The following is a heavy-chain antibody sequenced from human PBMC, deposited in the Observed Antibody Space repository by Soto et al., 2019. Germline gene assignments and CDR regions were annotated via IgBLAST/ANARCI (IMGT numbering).Heavy chain of an antibody. V-gene: IGHV3-33*01. CDR2: IWSDGNNK. CDR1: GFTFNKYA. CDR3: ARDPPDDSSGHYSFDY. Sequence: QVELGEFGGGVVQPGRSLRLSCAASGFTFNKYAIHWVRQAPCKGLEWVAVIWSDGNNKYNADSVKGRFTISRDNSQNTVYLQMNSLRAEDTAVYYCARDPPDDSSGHYSFDYWGQGPLVTVS. J-gene: IGHJ4*02. D-gene: IGHD3-22*01.